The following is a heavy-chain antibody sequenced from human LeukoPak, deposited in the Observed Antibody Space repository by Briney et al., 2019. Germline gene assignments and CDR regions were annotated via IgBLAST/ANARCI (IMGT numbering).Heavy chain of an antibody. CDR2: ISGSGGST. Sequence: GGSLRLSCAASGFTFSSYAMSWVRQAPGKGLEGVSAISGSGGSTYYADSVKGRFTISRDNSKNTLYLQMNSLRAEDTAVYYCAKDWLSSGWYYFDYWGQGTLVTVSS. CDR1: GFTFSSYA. J-gene: IGHJ4*02. D-gene: IGHD6-19*01. CDR3: AKDWLSSGWYYFDY. V-gene: IGHV3-23*01.